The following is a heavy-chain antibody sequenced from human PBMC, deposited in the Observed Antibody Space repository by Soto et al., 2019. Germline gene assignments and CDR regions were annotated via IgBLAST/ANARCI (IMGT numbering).Heavy chain of an antibody. CDR2: IWYDGSNK. CDR3: ARDQKYCTNGVFYAYYFDY. D-gene: IGHD2-8*01. Sequence: QVQLVESGGGVVQPGRSLRLSCAASGFTFSSYGMHWVRQAPGKGLEWVAVIWYDGSNKYYADSVKGRFTISRDNSKNTLYLQMNSLRAEDTAVYYCARDQKYCTNGVFYAYYFDYWGQGTLVTVSS. V-gene: IGHV3-33*01. CDR1: GFTFSSYG. J-gene: IGHJ4*02.